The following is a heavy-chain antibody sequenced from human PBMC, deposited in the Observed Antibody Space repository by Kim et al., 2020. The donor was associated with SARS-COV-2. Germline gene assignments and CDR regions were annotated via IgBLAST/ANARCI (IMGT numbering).Heavy chain of an antibody. D-gene: IGHD6-19*01. V-gene: IGHV4-31*02. J-gene: IGHJ4*02. Sequence: PSLKSRVTISVDTSKNQFSLKLSSVTAADTAVYYCARADKAVAGTCYFDYWGQGTLVTVSS. CDR3: ARADKAVAGTCYFDY.